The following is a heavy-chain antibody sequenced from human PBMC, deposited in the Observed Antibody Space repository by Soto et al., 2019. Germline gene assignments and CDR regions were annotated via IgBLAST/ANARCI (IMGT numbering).Heavy chain of an antibody. CDR3: ARDGGYCRSTSCSLYYYYGMDF. V-gene: IGHV1-69*13. Sequence: SVKVYYKASGGPFSSYAVSLVRQAPGQGVDWMAGIIPIFGTANYAQKFQVRVTITADESTSTAYMELSSLRSEDTAVYYCARDGGYCRSTSCSLYYYYGMDFWGQGTTVTVSS. CDR1: GGPFSSYA. D-gene: IGHD2-2*01. CDR2: IIPIFGTA. J-gene: IGHJ6*01.